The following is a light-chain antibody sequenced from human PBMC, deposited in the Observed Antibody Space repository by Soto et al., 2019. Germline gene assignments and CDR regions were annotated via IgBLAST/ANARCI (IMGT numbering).Light chain of an antibody. Sequence: DVQMTQSPSSLSASVGDRVTITCQASQDISSYLNWYQQKPGKAPKLLIYGASNFETGVPPRFSGSGSGTDFTFTISRLQPQDIATCYCQQYDNHPRLTFSGGTKVEIK. CDR2: GAS. CDR1: QDISSY. CDR3: QQYDNHPRLT. J-gene: IGKJ4*01. V-gene: IGKV1-33*01.